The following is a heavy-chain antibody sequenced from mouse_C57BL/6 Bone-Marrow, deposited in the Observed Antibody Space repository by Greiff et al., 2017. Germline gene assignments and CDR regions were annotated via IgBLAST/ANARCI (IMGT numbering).Heavy chain of an antibody. Sequence: EVQGVESGGDLVKPGGSLKLSCAASGFTFSSYGMSWVRQTPDKRLAWVATISSGGSYTSYPDSVKGRFTISRDNAKNTLYLQMSSLKSEDAAMYDCARPLGAWFAYWGQGTLVTVSA. CDR1: GFTFSSYG. CDR2: ISSGGSYT. CDR3: ARPLGAWFAY. V-gene: IGHV5-6*01. J-gene: IGHJ3*01.